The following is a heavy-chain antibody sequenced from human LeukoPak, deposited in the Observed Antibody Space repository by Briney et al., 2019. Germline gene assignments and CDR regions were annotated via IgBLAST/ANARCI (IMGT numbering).Heavy chain of an antibody. J-gene: IGHJ4*02. Sequence: GGSLRLSCAASGFTFSSYAMSWVRQAPGKGLEWVSAISGSGGSTYYAGSVKGRFTISRDNSKNTLYLQMNSLRAEDTAVYYCAKGGYSGYDYPRPFDYWGQGTLVTVSS. D-gene: IGHD5-12*01. V-gene: IGHV3-23*01. CDR2: ISGSGGST. CDR3: AKGGYSGYDYPRPFDY. CDR1: GFTFSSYA.